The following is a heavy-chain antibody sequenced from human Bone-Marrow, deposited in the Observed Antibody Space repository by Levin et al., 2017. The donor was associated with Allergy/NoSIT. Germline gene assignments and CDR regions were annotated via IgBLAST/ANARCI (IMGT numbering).Heavy chain of an antibody. CDR1: GFTFSSYS. CDR2: ISSSSSYI. V-gene: IGHV3-21*01. D-gene: IGHD4-23*01. Sequence: LSLTCAASGFTFSSYSMNWVRQAPGKGLEWVSSISSSSSYIYYADSVKGRFTISRDNAKNSLYLQMNSLRAEDTAVYYCARDRGGLGDYWGQGTLVTVSS. CDR3: ARDRGGLGDY. J-gene: IGHJ4*02.